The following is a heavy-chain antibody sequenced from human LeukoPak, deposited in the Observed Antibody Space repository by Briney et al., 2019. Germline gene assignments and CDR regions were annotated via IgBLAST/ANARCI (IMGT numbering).Heavy chain of an antibody. CDR2: ISGSGGADSGSI. CDR3: ARDLTPLVRSDF. Sequence: GGSLRLSCAASGFTFSSYGMSWVRQAPGKGLEWVSGISGSGGADSGSIYYAASVNGRFTLSRDNAKNSLYLQMNSLRVEDTVVYYGARDLTPLVRSDFWGQGTLVTVSS. CDR1: GFTFSSYG. D-gene: IGHD3-10*01. V-gene: IGHV3-21*01. J-gene: IGHJ4*02.